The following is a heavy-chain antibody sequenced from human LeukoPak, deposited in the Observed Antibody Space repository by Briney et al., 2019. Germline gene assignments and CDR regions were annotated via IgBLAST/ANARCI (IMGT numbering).Heavy chain of an antibody. Sequence: SETLSLTCNVSGGSISSSTDCWRWIRQPPGKGLEWIGCICQSGSTYYNPALKSRVTISVDTSKNQFSLRLSSVTAADTAVYYCARDRRLASYDCWGQGTLVTVSS. CDR3: ARDRRLASYDC. V-gene: IGHV4-39*07. CDR2: ICQSGST. J-gene: IGHJ4*02. CDR1: GGSISSSTDC. D-gene: IGHD3-22*01.